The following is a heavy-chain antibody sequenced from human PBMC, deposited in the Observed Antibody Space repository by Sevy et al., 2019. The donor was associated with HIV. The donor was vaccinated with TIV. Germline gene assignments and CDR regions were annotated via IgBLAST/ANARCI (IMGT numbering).Heavy chain of an antibody. Sequence: SETLSLTSSISGGSVSSANDYWTWIRQSPGKGLEWIGHVFYFGSTNYNPSLKSRVTISLDMSKKQFSLKLSSVTAADTAVYYCARDQYYDISTGFYAMDVWGQGTTVTVSS. CDR2: VFYFGST. V-gene: IGHV4-61*01. CDR3: ARDQYYDISTGFYAMDV. D-gene: IGHD3-9*01. CDR1: GGSVSSANDY. J-gene: IGHJ6*02.